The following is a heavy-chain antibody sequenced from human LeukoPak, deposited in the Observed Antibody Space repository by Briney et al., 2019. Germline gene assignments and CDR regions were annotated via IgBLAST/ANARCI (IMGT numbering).Heavy chain of an antibody. CDR2: ISNDGNNK. J-gene: IGHJ4*02. CDR1: GFPFSTYG. Sequence: PGMSLRLSCAASGFPFSTYGMHWVRQAPGKGLEWVAAISNDGNNKFYADSVKGRFTISRDNPKNTMNLQMNRLRAEDTAVYYCARPSGSITMVREGFDYWGQGTLVTVSS. CDR3: ARPSGSITMVREGFDY. V-gene: IGHV3-30*03. D-gene: IGHD3-10*01.